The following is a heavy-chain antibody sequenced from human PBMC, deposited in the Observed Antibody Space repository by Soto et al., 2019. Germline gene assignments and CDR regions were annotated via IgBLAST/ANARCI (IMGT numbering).Heavy chain of an antibody. D-gene: IGHD3-10*01. Sequence: QVQLVESGGGVVQPGRSLRLSCVASGFTFSTYAMHWVRQAPGKVLEWVAVVSYDGSDNYYAESVKGRFTISRDNSENTLYLQMNSLTAEDTAVYYCAVGRTMDVWGQGTTVTVSS. CDR3: AVGRTMDV. V-gene: IGHV3-30-3*01. CDR2: VSYDGSDN. J-gene: IGHJ6*02. CDR1: GFTFSTYA.